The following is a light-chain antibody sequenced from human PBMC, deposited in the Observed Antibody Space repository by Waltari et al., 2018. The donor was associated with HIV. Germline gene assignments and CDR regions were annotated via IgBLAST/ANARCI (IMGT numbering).Light chain of an antibody. CDR3: CSYAGSHWV. J-gene: IGLJ3*02. V-gene: IGLV2-11*01. CDR1: SSDVGGYNY. Sequence: QSALTQPRSVSGSPGQSVTISCTGTSSDVGGYNYVSWYQQHPGKAPKLMIYDISKRPSGVPDRFSVSKSDNTASLTISGLQAEDEAHYYCCSYAGSHWVFGGGTKLTVL. CDR2: DIS.